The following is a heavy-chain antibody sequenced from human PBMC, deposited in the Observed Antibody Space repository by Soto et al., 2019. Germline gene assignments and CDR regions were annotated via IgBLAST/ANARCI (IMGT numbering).Heavy chain of an antibody. Sequence: QVQLVESGGGVVQPGRSLSLSCAASGFTFRNYVMHWVRQAPGKGLEWVAVISSDGSNKYYADSVKGRFTISRDNSKNTLYLQMNRLRFEDTAVYYCTKDRATHINYWGQGTLVTVSS. V-gene: IGHV3-30*18. CDR2: ISSDGSNK. CDR3: TKDRATHINY. J-gene: IGHJ4*02. CDR1: GFTFRNYV.